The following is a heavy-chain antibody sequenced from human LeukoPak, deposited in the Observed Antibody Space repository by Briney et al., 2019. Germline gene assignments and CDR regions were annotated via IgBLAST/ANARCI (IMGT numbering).Heavy chain of an antibody. Sequence: GGSLRLSCAASGFTFSSYGMHWVRQAPGKGLEWVAVISYDGSNKYYADSVKGRFTISRDNSKNTLYLQMNSLRAEDTAVYYCAKDRVAVAGPYDYSGQGTLVTVSS. J-gene: IGHJ4*02. CDR1: GFTFSSYG. CDR3: AKDRVAVAGPYDY. D-gene: IGHD6-19*01. V-gene: IGHV3-30*18. CDR2: ISYDGSNK.